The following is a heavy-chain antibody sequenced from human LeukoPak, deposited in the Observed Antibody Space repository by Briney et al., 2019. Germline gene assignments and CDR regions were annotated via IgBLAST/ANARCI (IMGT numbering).Heavy chain of an antibody. CDR3: ARDWCYAFDF. V-gene: IGHV3-15*07. D-gene: IGHD2-8*02. J-gene: IGHJ3*01. Sequence: GGPLRLSCLASGFTFSNTWMNWVRQAPGKGLEWVARIRSKRDGGTTDYAAPVKGRFTISRDDSKNTMYLQMNSLKAEDTAVYYCARDWCYAFDFWGQGTMVTVSS. CDR2: IRSKRDGGTT. CDR1: GFTFSNTW.